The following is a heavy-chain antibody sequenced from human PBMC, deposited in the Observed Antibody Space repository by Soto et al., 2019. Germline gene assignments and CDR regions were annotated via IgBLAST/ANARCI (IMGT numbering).Heavy chain of an antibody. CDR2: IKQDGSEK. V-gene: IGHV3-7*01. Sequence: GGSLRLSCAASGFTFSSYWMSWVRQAPGKGLEWVANIKQDGSEKYYVDSVKGRFTISRDNAKNSLYLQMNSLRAEDTAVYYCARDSNFWSGYYIPIFDYWGQGTLVTVSS. CDR1: GFTFSSYW. J-gene: IGHJ4*02. D-gene: IGHD3-3*01. CDR3: ARDSNFWSGYYIPIFDY.